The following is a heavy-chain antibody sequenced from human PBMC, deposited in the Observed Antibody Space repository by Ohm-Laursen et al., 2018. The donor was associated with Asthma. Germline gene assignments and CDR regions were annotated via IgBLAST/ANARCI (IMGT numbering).Heavy chain of an antibody. Sequence: GSLRLSCSASGFTFSSYSMNWVRQAPGKGLEWVSSISSSSSYIYYADSVKGRFTISRDNAKNSLYLQMNSLRAEDTAVYYCARVRAVAGTDWYFDLWGRGTLVTVSS. D-gene: IGHD6-19*01. CDR1: GFTFSSYS. V-gene: IGHV3-21*01. CDR2: ISSSSSYI. J-gene: IGHJ2*01. CDR3: ARVRAVAGTDWYFDL.